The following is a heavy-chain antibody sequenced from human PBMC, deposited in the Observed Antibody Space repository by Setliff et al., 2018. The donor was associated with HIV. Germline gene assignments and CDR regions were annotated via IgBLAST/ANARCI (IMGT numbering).Heavy chain of an antibody. CDR1: GGSISSYC. V-gene: IGHV4-59*08. Sequence: SETLSLTCTVSGGSISSYCWSWIRQPPGKGLEWIGYIYYSGSTNYNPSLKSRVTISVDTSKNQFSLKLSSVTAADTAVYYCANSLLRGSRYAFDIWGQGTMVTVSS. J-gene: IGHJ3*02. CDR2: IYYSGST. D-gene: IGHD3-10*01. CDR3: ANSLLRGSRYAFDI.